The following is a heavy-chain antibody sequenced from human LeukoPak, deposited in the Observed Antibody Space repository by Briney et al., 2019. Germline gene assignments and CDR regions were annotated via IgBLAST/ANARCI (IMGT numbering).Heavy chain of an antibody. CDR3: AKDIAQGYTFGSIEQDY. V-gene: IGHV3-23*01. CDR2: ISESGTGT. CDR1: GFTFSRYA. J-gene: IGHJ4*02. Sequence: GGSLRLSCAASGFTFSRYAMSWVRQAPGKGLEWLSAISESGTGTYYADSVKGRFTISRDNSKNTLSLQMNSLRAEDTAVYYCAKDIAQGYTFGSIEQDYWGQGTLVTVSS. D-gene: IGHD5-18*01.